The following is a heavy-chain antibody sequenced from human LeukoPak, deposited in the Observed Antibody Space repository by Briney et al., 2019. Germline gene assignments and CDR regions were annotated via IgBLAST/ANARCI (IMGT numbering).Heavy chain of an antibody. J-gene: IGHJ4*02. CDR1: GYTLTELS. V-gene: IGHV1-24*01. CDR3: ATDRGNYGDRRGWRGSLYYFDY. Sequence: ASVKVSCKVSGYTLTELSMHWVRQAPGKGLEWMGGFDPEGGETIYAQKFQGRVTMTEDTSTDTAYMELSSLRSEDTAVYYCATDRGNYGDRRGWRGSLYYFDYWGQGTLVTVSS. D-gene: IGHD4-17*01. CDR2: FDPEGGET.